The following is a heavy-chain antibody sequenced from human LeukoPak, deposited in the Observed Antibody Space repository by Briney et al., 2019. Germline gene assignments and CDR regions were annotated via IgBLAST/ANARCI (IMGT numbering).Heavy chain of an antibody. V-gene: IGHV3-21*01. Sequence: GGSLRLSCAASGLTFSSYSMNWVRQAPGKGLEWVSSISSSRSYIYYADSVKGRFTISRDNAKNSLYLQMNSLRAEDTAVYYCARAARGYSYGGYYYGMDVWGKGTTVTVSS. D-gene: IGHD5-18*01. J-gene: IGHJ6*04. CDR2: ISSSRSYI. CDR1: GLTFSSYS. CDR3: ARAARGYSYGGYYYGMDV.